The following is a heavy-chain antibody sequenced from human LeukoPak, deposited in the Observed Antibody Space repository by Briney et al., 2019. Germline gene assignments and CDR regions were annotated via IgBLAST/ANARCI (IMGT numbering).Heavy chain of an antibody. V-gene: IGHV3-23*01. CDR1: GFTFSTYG. J-gene: IGHJ4*02. CDR2: ISGSGGSR. Sequence: GGTLRLSCAASGFTFSTYGMSWVRQAPGKGLEWVSGISGSGGSRFYTDSVKGRFTISRDNSKNTLYLQMNSLRAEDTAVYYCAKLREWELPDLFDYWGQGALVTVSS. D-gene: IGHD1-26*01. CDR3: AKLREWELPDLFDY.